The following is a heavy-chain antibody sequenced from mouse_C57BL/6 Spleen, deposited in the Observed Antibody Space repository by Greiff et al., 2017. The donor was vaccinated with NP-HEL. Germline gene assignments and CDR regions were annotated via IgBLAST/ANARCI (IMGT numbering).Heavy chain of an antibody. CDR2: INYDGSST. CDR1: GFTFSDYY. CDR3: ARVKSSYYAMDY. Sequence: LVESEGGLVQPGSSMKLSCTASGFTFSDYYMAWVRQVPEKGLEWVANINYDGSSTYYLDSLKSRFIISRDNAKNILYLQMSSLKSEDTATYYCARVKSSYYAMDYWGQGTSVTVSS. D-gene: IGHD1-1*01. V-gene: IGHV5-16*01. J-gene: IGHJ4*01.